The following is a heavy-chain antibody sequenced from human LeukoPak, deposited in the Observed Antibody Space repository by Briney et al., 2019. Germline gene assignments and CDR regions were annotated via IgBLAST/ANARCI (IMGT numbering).Heavy chain of an antibody. Sequence: GGSLRLSCAASGFTFSTYWMHWVRQAPGEGLVWVSRIDGDGSGSSYADSVKGRFAISRDNAKNTMYLQMNTLKVEDTAVYYCARGALSGYTYALDVWGRGTTATVTS. V-gene: IGHV3-74*01. CDR3: ARGALSGYTYALDV. CDR2: IDGDGSGS. D-gene: IGHD5-24*01. CDR1: GFTFSTYW. J-gene: IGHJ6*02.